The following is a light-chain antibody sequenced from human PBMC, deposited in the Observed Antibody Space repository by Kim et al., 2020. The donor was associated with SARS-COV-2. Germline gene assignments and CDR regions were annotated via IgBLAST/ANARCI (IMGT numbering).Light chain of an antibody. V-gene: IGLV3-1*01. CDR3: QAWDSSTAWVWV. CDR2: QDS. Sequence: SYELTQPPSVSVSPGQTASITCSGDKLGDKYACWYQQKPGQSPVLVIYQDSKRPSGIPERFSGSNSGNTATLTISGTQAMDEADYYCQAWDSSTAWVWVFGGGTQLTVL. J-gene: IGLJ3*02. CDR1: KLGDKY.